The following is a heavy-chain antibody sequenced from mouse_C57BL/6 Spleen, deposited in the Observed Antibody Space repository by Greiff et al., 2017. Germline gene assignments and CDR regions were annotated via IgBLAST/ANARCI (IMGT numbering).Heavy chain of an antibody. V-gene: IGHV5-9*01. J-gene: IGHJ2*01. CDR3: ARLDSGTLT. Sequence: EVQRVESGGGLVKPGGSLKLSCAASGFTFSSYTMSWVRQTPEKRLEWVATISGGGGNTYYPDSVKGRFTISRDNAKNTLYLQMSSLRSEDTALYYCARLDSGTLTWGQGTTLTVSS. D-gene: IGHD1-1*01. CDR2: ISGGGGNT. CDR1: GFTFSSYT.